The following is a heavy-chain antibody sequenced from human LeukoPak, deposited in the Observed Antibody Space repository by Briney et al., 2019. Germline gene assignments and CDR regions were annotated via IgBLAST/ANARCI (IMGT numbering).Heavy chain of an antibody. D-gene: IGHD3-22*01. CDR3: ATAKNYYDSSGYYYV. J-gene: IGHJ4*02. CDR2: FDPEDGET. Sequence: ASVKVSCKVSGYTLTELSMHCVRQAPGKGLEWMGGFDPEDGETIYAQKFQGRVTMTEDTSTDTAYMELSSLRSEDTAVYYCATAKNYYDSSGYYYVWGQGTLVTVSS. CDR1: GYTLTELS. V-gene: IGHV1-24*01.